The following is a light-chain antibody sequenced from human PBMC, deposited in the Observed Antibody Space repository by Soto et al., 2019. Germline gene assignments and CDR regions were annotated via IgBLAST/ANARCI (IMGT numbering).Light chain of an antibody. CDR3: QQYDNWPIT. CDR1: QSVTSN. Sequence: EIVLTQSPGTLSLSPWEIATLSCKTSQSVTSNLAWYQHKRGQAPRLLISGASTRATGIPARLSGSGSGTEFTLTISSLRSEDFAVYYCQQYDNWPITFGQGTRLEIK. V-gene: IGKV3-15*01. J-gene: IGKJ5*01. CDR2: GAS.